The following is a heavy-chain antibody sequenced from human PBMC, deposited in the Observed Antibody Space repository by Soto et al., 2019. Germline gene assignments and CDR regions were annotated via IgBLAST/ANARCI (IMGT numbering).Heavy chain of an antibody. CDR3: AISDGYNFNWLDS. D-gene: IGHD2-21*01. J-gene: IGHJ5*01. Sequence: QVQLVQSGAEVKTPGASVKVSCKASGYTFTSYDMNWVRQAPGQGLEWMGWMNPNSGNTGYAQKFQRRLTMTRDTAISIAHMELSSLRNEDPAVYSFAISDGYNFNWLDSWGQGTLVTVSA. CDR1: GYTFTSYD. V-gene: IGHV1-8*01. CDR2: MNPNSGNT.